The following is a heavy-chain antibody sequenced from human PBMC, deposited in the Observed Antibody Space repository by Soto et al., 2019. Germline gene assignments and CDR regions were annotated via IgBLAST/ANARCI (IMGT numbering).Heavy chain of an antibody. V-gene: IGHV1-2*04. CDR3: ARDGVGTTVTTSRYYYYGMDV. CDR2: INPNSGGT. CDR1: GYTFTGYY. J-gene: IGHJ6*02. Sequence: ASVKVSCKASGYTFTGYYMHWVRQAPGQGLEWMGWINPNSGGTNYAQKFQGWVNMTRDTSISTAYMELSRLRSDDTAVYYCARDGVGTTVTTSRYYYYGMDVWGQGTTVTVSS. D-gene: IGHD4-17*01.